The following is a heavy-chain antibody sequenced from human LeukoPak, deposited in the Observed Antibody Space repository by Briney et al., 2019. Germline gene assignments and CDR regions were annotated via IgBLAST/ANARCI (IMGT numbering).Heavy chain of an antibody. Sequence: GGPLRLSCAASGFTFSSYWMSWVRQAPGKGLEWVANIKQDGSEKYYVDSVKGRFTISRDNAKNSLYLQMNSLRAEDTAVYYCARDAELAAFDPWGQGTLVTVSS. V-gene: IGHV3-7*01. CDR2: IKQDGSEK. CDR3: ARDAELAAFDP. D-gene: IGHD6-6*01. CDR1: GFTFSSYW. J-gene: IGHJ5*02.